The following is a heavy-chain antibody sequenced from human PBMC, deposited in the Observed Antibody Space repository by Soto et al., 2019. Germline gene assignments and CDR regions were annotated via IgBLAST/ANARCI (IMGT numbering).Heavy chain of an antibody. CDR3: ARQSDILTGYPSDV. D-gene: IGHD3-9*01. V-gene: IGHV5-51*01. J-gene: IGHJ6*02. CDR1: GYSFTSYW. Sequence: GESQKSSCKGSGYSFTSYWICWERQMPGKGLEWMGIIYPGDSDTRYSPSFQGQVTISADKSISTAYLQWSSLKASDTAMYYCARQSDILTGYPSDVWGQGTTVTVSS. CDR2: IYPGDSDT.